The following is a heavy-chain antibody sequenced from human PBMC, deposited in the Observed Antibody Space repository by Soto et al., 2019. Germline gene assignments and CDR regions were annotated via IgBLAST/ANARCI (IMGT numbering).Heavy chain of an antibody. D-gene: IGHD3-10*01. V-gene: IGHV3-9*01. CDR1: GFTFDDYA. CDR3: AKDMGGSGSPDYYYYGMDV. CDR2: ISWNSGSI. J-gene: IGHJ6*02. Sequence: SLRLSCAASGFTFDDYAMHWVRQAPGKGLEWVSGISWNSGSIGYADSVKGRFTISRDNAKKSLYLQMNSLRAEDTALYYCAKDMGGSGSPDYYYYGMDVWGQGTTVTASS.